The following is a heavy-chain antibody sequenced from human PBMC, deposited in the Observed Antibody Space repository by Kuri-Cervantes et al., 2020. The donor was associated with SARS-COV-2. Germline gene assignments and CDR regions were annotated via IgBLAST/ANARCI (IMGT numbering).Heavy chain of an antibody. CDR3: ARGKDIVATIDAFVY. CDR1: GGSFSGYY. Sequence: GSLRLSCAVYGGSFSGYYWSWIRQSPGKGLEWIGEISHSGSTNYNPSLKSRVTISVDTSKNQFSLKLSSVTAADTAVYYCARGKDIVATIDAFVYWGQGTLVTVSS. V-gene: IGHV4-34*01. D-gene: IGHD5-12*01. J-gene: IGHJ4*02. CDR2: ISHSGST.